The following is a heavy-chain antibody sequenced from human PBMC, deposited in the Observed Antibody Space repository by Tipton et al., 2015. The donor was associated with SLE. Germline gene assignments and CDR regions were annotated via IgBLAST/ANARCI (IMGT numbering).Heavy chain of an antibody. D-gene: IGHD2-8*01. J-gene: IGHJ4*02. CDR1: GFTVRSNY. CDR3: ARMRGNAVDFDY. Sequence: SLRLSCAASGFTVRSNYMSWVRQAPGKGLEWVSNIYSGGYTFYADSVKGRFTISRHNSQNTLYLQMTRLRAEDTAIYYCARMRGNAVDFDYWGQGTLVTVSS. CDR2: IYSGGYT. V-gene: IGHV3-53*04.